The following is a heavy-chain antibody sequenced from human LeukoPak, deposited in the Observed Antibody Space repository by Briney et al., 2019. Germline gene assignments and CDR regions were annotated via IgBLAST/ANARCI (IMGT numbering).Heavy chain of an antibody. Sequence: PSETLSLTCTVSGGSISSYYWSWIRQPPGKGLEWIGSIYYSGSTYYNPSLKSRVTISVDTSKNQFSLKLSSVTAADTAVYYCARTTYYYDSSGYYTGSHYFDYWGQGTLVTVSS. CDR3: ARTTYYYDSSGYYTGSHYFDY. CDR2: IYYSGST. CDR1: GGSISSYY. J-gene: IGHJ4*02. V-gene: IGHV4-39*07. D-gene: IGHD3-22*01.